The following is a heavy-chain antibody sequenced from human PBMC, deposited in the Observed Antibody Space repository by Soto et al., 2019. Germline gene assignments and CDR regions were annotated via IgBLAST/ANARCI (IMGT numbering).Heavy chain of an antibody. D-gene: IGHD1-7*01. J-gene: IGHJ4*01. V-gene: IGHV4-30-4*08. CDR1: GGSISSGGYY. CDR3: ARQTGTTTTPVD. CDR2: IYYSGST. Sequence: TLSHTCPVSGGSISSGGYYWSWIRQHPGKGLEWIGYIYYSGSTYYNPSLKSPITVSLDTSKNQFSLKLRSVAAADTAVYYCARQTGTTTTPVD.